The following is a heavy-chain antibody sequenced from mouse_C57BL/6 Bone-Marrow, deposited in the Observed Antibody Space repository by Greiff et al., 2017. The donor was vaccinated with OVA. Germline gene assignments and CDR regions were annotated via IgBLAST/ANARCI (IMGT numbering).Heavy chain of an antibody. CDR1: GYSITSGYD. CDR2: ISYSGST. V-gene: IGHV3-1*01. J-gene: IGHJ2*01. D-gene: IGHD1-1*01. CDR3: ARELRFYYFAF. Sequence: EVQVVESGPGMVKPSQSLSLTCTVTGYSITSGYDWHWIRHFPGNKLEWMGYISYSGSTNYNPSLKSRISITHDTSKNHFFLKWNSVTTEDQATYDCARELRFYYFAFWGQGTTLPVSP.